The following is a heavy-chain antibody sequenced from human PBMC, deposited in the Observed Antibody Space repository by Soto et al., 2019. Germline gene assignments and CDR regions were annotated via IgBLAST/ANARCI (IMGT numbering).Heavy chain of an antibody. V-gene: IGHV3-23*01. CDR1: GFTFSSYA. Sequence: GGSLRLSCAASGFTFSSYAMSWVRQAPGKGLEWVSAISGSGGNTYHADSVKGRFTISRDNTKNTLYLQMNSLRAEDTAVYYCAKDVGYCSSTSCYAGVYWGQGTLVTVSS. CDR3: AKDVGYCSSTSCYAGVY. J-gene: IGHJ4*02. D-gene: IGHD2-2*01. CDR2: ISGSGGNT.